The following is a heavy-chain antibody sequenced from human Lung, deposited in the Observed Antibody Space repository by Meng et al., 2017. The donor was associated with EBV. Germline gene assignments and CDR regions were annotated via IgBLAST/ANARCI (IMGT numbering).Heavy chain of an antibody. J-gene: IGHJ5*02. CDR2: MNPNSGNT. CDR3: ARGPIKTTVTNVNWFDP. D-gene: IGHD4-17*01. V-gene: IGHV1-8*01. Sequence: QVAPVQSGSELKKPGASVKVSCKASGYTFTSYDINWVRQATGQGLEWMGWMNPNSGNTGYAQKFQGRVTMTRNTSISTAYMELSSLRSEDTAVYYCARGPIKTTVTNVNWFDPWGQGTLVTVSS. CDR1: GYTFTSYD.